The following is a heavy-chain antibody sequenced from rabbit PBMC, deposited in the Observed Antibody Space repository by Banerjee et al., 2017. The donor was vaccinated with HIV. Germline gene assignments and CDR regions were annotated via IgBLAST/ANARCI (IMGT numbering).Heavy chain of an antibody. CDR2: IYAGSGGTT. CDR3: ARDTAGNDDYTFNL. Sequence: QQLVESGGGLVKPGASLTLTCTASGFSFSSSHHMCWVRQAPGKGLEWIGCIYAGSGGTTCYASWAKGRFTISKAASTTVTLKMTSLTAADTATYFCARDTAGNDDYTFNLWGQGTLVTVS. J-gene: IGHJ4*01. CDR1: GFSFSSSHH. D-gene: IGHD8-1*01. V-gene: IGHV1S40*01.